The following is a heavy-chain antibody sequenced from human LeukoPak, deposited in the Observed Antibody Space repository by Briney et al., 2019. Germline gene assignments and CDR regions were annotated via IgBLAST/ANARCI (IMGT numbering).Heavy chain of an antibody. CDR3: ARGIVGAPSSTHYYYGMDV. J-gene: IGHJ6*02. CDR1: GGTFSSYA. CDR2: IIPIFGTA. D-gene: IGHD1-26*01. Sequence: SVNVSCKASGGTFSSYAISWVRQAPGQGLEWMGGIIPIFGTANYAQKFQGRVTITADESTSTAYMELSSLRSEDTAVYYCARGIVGAPSSTHYYYGMDVWGQGTTVTVSS. V-gene: IGHV1-69*13.